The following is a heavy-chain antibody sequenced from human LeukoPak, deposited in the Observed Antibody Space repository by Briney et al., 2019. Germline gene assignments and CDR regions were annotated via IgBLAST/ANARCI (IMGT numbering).Heavy chain of an antibody. D-gene: IGHD3-3*01. CDR1: GFTFSAYG. CDR3: AKNNYDFWSGPAV. Sequence: GGSLRLSCAASGFTFSAYGMSWVRQSPRKGLEWVSGVSGADGTTYYADSVKGRFTISRDNSKSTLYLQMNSLRAEDTAVYYCAKNNYDFWSGPAVWGQGTLVTVSS. J-gene: IGHJ4*02. V-gene: IGHV3-23*01. CDR2: VSGADGTT.